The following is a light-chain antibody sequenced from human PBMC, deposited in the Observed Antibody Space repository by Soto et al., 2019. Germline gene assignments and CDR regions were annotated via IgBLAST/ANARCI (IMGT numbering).Light chain of an antibody. J-gene: IGKJ1*01. CDR3: QQYYSPPSWT. CDR2: WAS. CDR1: QSVLYSSNNKNY. Sequence: DIVMTQSPDSLAVSLGERATINCKSSQSVLYSSNNKNYLAWYQQKPGQPPKLLIYWASTRESGVPDRFSGSGSGADFPLAISSLQAEDVAVYYCQQYYSPPSWTFGQGTKVEI. V-gene: IGKV4-1*01.